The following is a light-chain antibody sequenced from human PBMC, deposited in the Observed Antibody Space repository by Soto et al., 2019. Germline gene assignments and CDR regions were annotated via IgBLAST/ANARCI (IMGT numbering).Light chain of an antibody. V-gene: IGLV2-14*03. Sequence: QSALTQPASVSGSPGQSITISCTGTSSDVGGYNYVSWYQQHPGKAPKLMIYAVSNRPSGVSDRFSGSKSGNTAFLTISGLQPEDEADYYCSSYASSSTLIFGGGTQLTVL. CDR2: AVS. CDR1: SSDVGGYNY. CDR3: SSYASSSTLI. J-gene: IGLJ2*01.